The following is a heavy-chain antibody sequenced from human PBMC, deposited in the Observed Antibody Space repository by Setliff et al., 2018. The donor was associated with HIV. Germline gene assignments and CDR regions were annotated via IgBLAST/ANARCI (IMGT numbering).Heavy chain of an antibody. V-gene: IGHV1-18*01. J-gene: IGHJ6*02. CDR1: GYTFVKFG. D-gene: IGHD3-10*01. CDR2: SSPNGNT. Sequence: ASVKVSCKTSGYTFVKFGISWVRQAPGQGLEWLGWSSPNGNTKNHHKFEGRITMTTDTPTTTAFMELRSLTSHDTGIYYCSRSGVPPYYYYGMDVWGQGTTVTVSS. CDR3: SRSGVPPYYYYGMDV.